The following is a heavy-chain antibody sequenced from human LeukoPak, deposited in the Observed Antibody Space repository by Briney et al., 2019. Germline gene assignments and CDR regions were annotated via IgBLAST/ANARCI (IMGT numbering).Heavy chain of an antibody. Sequence: GGSLRLSCAASGFTFSSYGMHWVRQAPGKGLEWVAVISYDGSNKYYADSVKGRLTISRDNSKNTLYLQMNSLRAEDTAVYYCAKDLYSSSWRYFQHWGQGTLVTVSS. V-gene: IGHV3-30*18. CDR2: ISYDGSNK. CDR1: GFTFSSYG. J-gene: IGHJ1*01. D-gene: IGHD6-13*01. CDR3: AKDLYSSSWRYFQH.